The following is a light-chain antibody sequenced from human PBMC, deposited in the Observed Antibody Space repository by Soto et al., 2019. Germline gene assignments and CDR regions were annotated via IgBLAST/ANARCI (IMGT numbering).Light chain of an antibody. CDR2: EVS. V-gene: IGLV2-14*01. Sequence: QSALTHPASVSGSHGQSITISCTGTSSDVGAYNYVSWYQQHPGKAPKLMIYEVSNRPSGVSHRFSGSKSDNTASLTISGLQTDDEADYYCSSYTSSRTLVFGTGTKVTVL. J-gene: IGLJ1*01. CDR1: SSDVGAYNY. CDR3: SSYTSSRTLV.